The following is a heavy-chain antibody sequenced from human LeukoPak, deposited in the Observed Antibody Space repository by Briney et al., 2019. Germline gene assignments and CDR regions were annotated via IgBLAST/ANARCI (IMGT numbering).Heavy chain of an antibody. CDR2: TWYDGSNK. Sequence: QPGGSLRLSCAASGFTFSTYGMHWVRQAQGKGLEWVALTWYDGSNKNYADSVKGRFTISRDNPKNTLYLQMNSLRGEDTGVYYCARGGLTIAESTTSWYLDYWGQGTLVTVSS. CDR1: GFTFSTYG. J-gene: IGHJ4*02. V-gene: IGHV3-33*01. CDR3: ARGGLTIAESTTSWYLDY. D-gene: IGHD1-26*01.